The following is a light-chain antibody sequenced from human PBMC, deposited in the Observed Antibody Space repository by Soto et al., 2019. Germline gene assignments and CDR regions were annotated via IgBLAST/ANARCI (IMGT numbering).Light chain of an antibody. V-gene: IGKV3-15*01. Sequence: IVLTQSPATLSLSPGERATPSCTASQSVGSNLAWYQQKPGQPPRLLIYGASTSATGVPPRFSGSGSGKEFTLTISRLQSEDFAVYYCQKFNKWPWTFGQGTKV. CDR3: QKFNKWPWT. CDR2: GAS. J-gene: IGKJ1*01. CDR1: QSVGSN.